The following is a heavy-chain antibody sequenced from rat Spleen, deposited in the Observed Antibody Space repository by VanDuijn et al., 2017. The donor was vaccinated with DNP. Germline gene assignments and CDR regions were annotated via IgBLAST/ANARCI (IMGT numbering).Heavy chain of an antibody. Sequence: EVQLVESGGGLVQPGGSLKLSCAASGFTFSDYYMAWVRQAPTKGLEWVAYMRYEGDNTYRGDSVKGRFTISRDNAKSTLYLQMESLRSEDTATYYCATHNYYSSPYYAMDAWGQGTSVTVSS. D-gene: IGHD1-2*01. J-gene: IGHJ4*01. CDR2: MRYEGDNT. CDR1: GFTFSDYY. CDR3: ATHNYYSSPYYAMDA. V-gene: IGHV5-20*01.